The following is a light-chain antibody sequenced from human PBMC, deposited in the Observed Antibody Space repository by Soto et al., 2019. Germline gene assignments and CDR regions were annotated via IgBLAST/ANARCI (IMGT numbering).Light chain of an antibody. CDR2: GTS. V-gene: IGKV3D-15*01. Sequence: EVVLTQSPGTLSLSPGERATLSCSASQSVSSSYFAWYQQKPGQAPRLLIYGTSSRATGIPARFSGSGSGTEFTLTISSLQSEDFAVYYCQQYNNWPPWTFGQGTKVDIK. CDR3: QQYNNWPPWT. CDR1: QSVSSSY. J-gene: IGKJ1*01.